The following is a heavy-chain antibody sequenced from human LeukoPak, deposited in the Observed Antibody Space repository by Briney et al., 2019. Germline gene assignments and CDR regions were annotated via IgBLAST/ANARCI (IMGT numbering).Heavy chain of an antibody. J-gene: IGHJ4*02. CDR1: GGSISSYY. D-gene: IGHD4-11*01. Sequence: MSSETLSLTCTVSGGSISSYYWSWIRQPPGKGLEWIGYIYYSGTTKYNASLKSRVTISVDTSKNQFSLKLSSVTAADTAVYYCAKGGYDFGNPFDSWGQGTLVTVSS. CDR3: AKGGYDFGNPFDS. CDR2: IYYSGTT. V-gene: IGHV4-59*08.